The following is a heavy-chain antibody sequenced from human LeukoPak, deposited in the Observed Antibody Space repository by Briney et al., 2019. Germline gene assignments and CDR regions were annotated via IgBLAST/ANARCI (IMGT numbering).Heavy chain of an antibody. V-gene: IGHV1-2*02. CDR3: ARDGGSGWSLDY. J-gene: IGHJ4*02. D-gene: IGHD6-19*01. CDR1: GYTFTGYY. CDR2: IHPNSGDT. Sequence: ASVKVSCKASGYTFTGYYMHWVRQAPGQGLEWMGWIHPNSGDTNYVQKFQGRGTMTRYTSITTAYMELSRLRSDDTAVYYCARDGGSGWSLDYWGQGTLVTVSS.